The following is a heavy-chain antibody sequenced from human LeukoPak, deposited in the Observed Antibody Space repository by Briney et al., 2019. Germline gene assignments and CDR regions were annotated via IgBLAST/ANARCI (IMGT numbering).Heavy chain of an antibody. V-gene: IGHV1-2*02. CDR1: GYTFTSYG. CDR3: ARTTTVTTNFDY. CDR2: INPNSGGT. D-gene: IGHD4-17*01. J-gene: IGHJ4*02. Sequence: ASVKVSCKASGYTFTSYGISWVRQAPGQGLEWMGWINPNSGGTNYAQKFQGRVTMTRDTSISTAYMELSRLRSDDTAVYYCARTTTVTTNFDYWGQGTLVTVSS.